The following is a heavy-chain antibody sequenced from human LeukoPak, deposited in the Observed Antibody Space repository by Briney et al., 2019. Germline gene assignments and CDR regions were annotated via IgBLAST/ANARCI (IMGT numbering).Heavy chain of an antibody. Sequence: NPGGSLRLSCAASGFTFSSYSMNWVRQAPGKGLEWVSSISSSSSYIYYADSVKGRFTISRDNAKNSLYLQMNSLRAEDTAVYYCARSFLSIAPAATDYWGQGTLVTVSS. D-gene: IGHD2-2*01. J-gene: IGHJ4*02. CDR1: GFTFSSYS. V-gene: IGHV3-21*01. CDR2: ISSSSSYI. CDR3: ARSFLSIAPAATDY.